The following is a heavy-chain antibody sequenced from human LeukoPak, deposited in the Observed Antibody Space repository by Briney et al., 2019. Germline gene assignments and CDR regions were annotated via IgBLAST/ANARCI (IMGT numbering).Heavy chain of an antibody. D-gene: IGHD3-10*01. CDR1: GGSFSGYY. J-gene: IGHJ5*02. Sequence: XXTLSLTCAVYGGSFSGYYWSWIRQPPGKGLEWIGEINHSGSTNYNPSLKSRVTISVDTSKNQFSLKLSSVTAADTAVYYCARDLWFGLDPWGQGTLLTVSS. V-gene: IGHV4-34*01. CDR3: ARDLWFGLDP. CDR2: INHSGST.